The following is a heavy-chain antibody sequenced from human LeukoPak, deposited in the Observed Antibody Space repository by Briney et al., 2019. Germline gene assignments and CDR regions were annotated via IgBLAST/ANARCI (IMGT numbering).Heavy chain of an antibody. D-gene: IGHD4-23*01. J-gene: IGHJ4*02. CDR1: GDSVSSTAYY. CDR2: NLYSVKS. Sequence: SETLSLTCSVSGDSVSSTAYYWGWIRQPPGKGLEWIASNLYSVKSYCNPSFNSRVSISVDTSSNRLSLRLTSVNAADTAVYYCARLRDARWLLEYWGQGTLVTVSS. CDR3: ARLRDARWLLEY. V-gene: IGHV4-39*01.